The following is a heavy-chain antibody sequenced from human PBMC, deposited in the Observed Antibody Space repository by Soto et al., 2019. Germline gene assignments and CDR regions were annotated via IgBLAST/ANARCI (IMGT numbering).Heavy chain of an antibody. J-gene: IGHJ4*02. CDR2: IYYSGST. CDR1: GGSISSSSYY. V-gene: IGHV4-39*01. Sequence: SETLSLTCTVSGGSISSSSYYWGWIRQPPGKGLEWIGSIYYSGSTYYNPSLKSRVTISVDTSKNQFSLKLSSVTAADTAVYYCAKNSGGGTYGSENFDYWARGPLVTVSS. CDR3: AKNSGGGTYGSENFDY. D-gene: IGHD3-10*01.